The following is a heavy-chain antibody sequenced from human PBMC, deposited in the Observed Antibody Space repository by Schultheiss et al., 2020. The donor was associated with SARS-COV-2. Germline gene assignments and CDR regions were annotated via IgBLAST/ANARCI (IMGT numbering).Heavy chain of an antibody. V-gene: IGHV1-46*01. D-gene: IGHD6-19*01. CDR3: ARWGRFGIAVAGTGPPDY. CDR2: INPSGGST. Sequence: ASVKVSCKASGYTFTSYYMHWVRQAPGQGLEWMGIINPSGGSTSYAQKFQGRVTMTTDTSTSTGYMELRSLRSDDTAVYYCARWGRFGIAVAGTGPPDYWGQGTLVTVSS. CDR1: GYTFTSYY. J-gene: IGHJ4*02.